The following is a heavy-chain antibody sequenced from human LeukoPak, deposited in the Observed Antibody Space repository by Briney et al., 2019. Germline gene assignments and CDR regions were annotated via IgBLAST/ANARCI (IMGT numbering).Heavy chain of an antibody. Sequence: PSETLSLTCTVASASISSSNDYWGWLRQAPGKGLECIGSGFYGGSAHYNPSLKTRATISVDTSKYKFLLRLRSVTTADAAMYYCARQFATASADTRGYLDFWGQGTVVTVSS. J-gene: IGHJ4*02. D-gene: IGHD2-2*01. V-gene: IGHV4-39*01. CDR1: SASISSSNDY. CDR3: ARQFATASADTRGYLDF. CDR2: GFYGGSA.